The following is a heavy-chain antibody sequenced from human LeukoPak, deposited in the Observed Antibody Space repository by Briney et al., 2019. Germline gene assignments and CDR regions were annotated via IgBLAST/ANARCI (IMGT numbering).Heavy chain of an antibody. CDR1: GYTFTGYY. Sequence: GASVKISCKASGYTFTGYYMYWVRQAPGQGLEWMGWINPSSGGTNYAQKFQGRVTMTRDTSISTAYMELSRLRSDDTAVYYCARPHWYGFSDYFDYWGQGTLVTVSS. D-gene: IGHD6-13*01. V-gene: IGHV1-2*02. CDR3: ARPHWYGFSDYFDY. CDR2: INPSSGGT. J-gene: IGHJ4*02.